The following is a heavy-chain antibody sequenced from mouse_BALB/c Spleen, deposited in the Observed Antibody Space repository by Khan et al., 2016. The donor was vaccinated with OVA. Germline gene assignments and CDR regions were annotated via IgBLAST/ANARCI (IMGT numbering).Heavy chain of an antibody. CDR3: ARDGSRYNYAMDY. Sequence: EVQLQESGPGLVNPSQSLSLTCTVTGYSITGDYAWNWIRQFPGNKLEWMGYINYSGSTNYNPALKSRISITLDTSKNQFFLQLNSVTTEDTATYYCARDGSRYNYAMDYWGQGTSVTVSS. V-gene: IGHV3-2*02. CDR2: INYSGST. CDR1: GYSITGDYA. D-gene: IGHD1-1*01. J-gene: IGHJ4*01.